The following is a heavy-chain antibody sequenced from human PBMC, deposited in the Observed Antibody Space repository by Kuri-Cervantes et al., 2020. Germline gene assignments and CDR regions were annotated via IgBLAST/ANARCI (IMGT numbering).Heavy chain of an antibody. CDR2: IIPILGIA. D-gene: IGHD6-19*01. Sequence: SVKVSCKASGGTFSSYTISWVRQAPGQGLEWMGRIIPILGIANYAQKFQGRVTITADKSTSTAYMELSSLRSEDTAVYYCARSGAVGPFDYWGQGTLVPVSS. J-gene: IGHJ4*02. V-gene: IGHV1-69*02. CDR1: GGTFSSYT. CDR3: ARSGAVGPFDY.